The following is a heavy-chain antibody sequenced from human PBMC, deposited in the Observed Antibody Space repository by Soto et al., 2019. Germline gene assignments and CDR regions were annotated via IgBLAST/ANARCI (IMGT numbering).Heavy chain of an antibody. CDR1: GFTFSSYA. D-gene: IGHD6-6*01. J-gene: IGHJ4*02. CDR2: ITGSGGST. CDR3: AKGSGEVRPYYFDY. Sequence: GGSLRLSCSASGFTFSSYAMSWVRQAPGKGLEWVSAITGSGGSTYHADSVKGRFTISRDNSKNTLYLQMNSLRAEDTAVYYCAKGSGEVRPYYFDYWGQGSLVTVSS. V-gene: IGHV3-23*01.